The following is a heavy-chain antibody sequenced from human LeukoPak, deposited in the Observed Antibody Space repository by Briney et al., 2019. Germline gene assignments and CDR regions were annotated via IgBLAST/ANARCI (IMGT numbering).Heavy chain of an antibody. Sequence: SQTLSHTCAISGDSVSSNSAAWNWIRQSPSRGLEWLGRTYYRSKWYNDYAVSVKSRITINPDTSKNQFSLQLNSVTPEDTAVYYCARELGITRSTTGHRNWFDPWGQGTLVTVSS. CDR2: TYYRSKWYN. V-gene: IGHV6-1*01. D-gene: IGHD2/OR15-2a*01. CDR3: ARELGITRSTTGHRNWFDP. J-gene: IGHJ5*02. CDR1: GDSVSSNSAA.